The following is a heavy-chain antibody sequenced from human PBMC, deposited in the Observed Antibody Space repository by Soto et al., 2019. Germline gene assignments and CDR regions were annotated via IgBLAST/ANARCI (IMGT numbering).Heavy chain of an antibody. J-gene: IGHJ4*02. CDR3: ARHKWRSDNNSWFNLFDS. V-gene: IGHV4-4*02. D-gene: IGHD6-13*01. Sequence: LSLTCAVSSDSISRSHWLTWVRQPPGKGLEWVGDIYHSGSVYYNPSLRNRVTISMDKSNNQFSLNLSSVTAADTAVYYCARHKWRSDNNSWFNLFDSWGQGSLVTGSS. CDR2: IYHSGSV. CDR1: SDSISRSHW.